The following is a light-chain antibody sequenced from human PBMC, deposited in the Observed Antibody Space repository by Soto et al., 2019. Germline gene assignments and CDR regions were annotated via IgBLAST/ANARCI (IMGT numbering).Light chain of an antibody. CDR2: GAS. Sequence: EIVLTQSPGTLSLSPGERATLSCRASQSVSSNFLAWYQQKPGQAPRLLIYGASSMATGIPDRFGGSGSGTDFTLTISRLEPEDFAVYYCQQNDNSPWTFGQGTKVEIK. V-gene: IGKV3-20*01. CDR3: QQNDNSPWT. J-gene: IGKJ1*01. CDR1: QSVSSNF.